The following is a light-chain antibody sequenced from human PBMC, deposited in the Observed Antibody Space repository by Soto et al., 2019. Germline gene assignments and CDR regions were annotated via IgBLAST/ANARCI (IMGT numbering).Light chain of an antibody. Sequence: EIVLTQSPGTLSLSPGERATLSCRASQSVSSSYLAWYQQKPGQAPRLPIYGASSRATGIPDRFSGSGSGTDFTLTISXLEPEDFAVYYCQQYGSSPLFGPGTKVDIK. CDR3: QQYGSSPL. V-gene: IGKV3-20*01. CDR2: GAS. J-gene: IGKJ3*01. CDR1: QSVSSSY.